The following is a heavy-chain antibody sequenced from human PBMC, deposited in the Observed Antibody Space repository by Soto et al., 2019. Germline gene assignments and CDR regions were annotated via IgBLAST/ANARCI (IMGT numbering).Heavy chain of an antibody. CDR1: GFTFSDYY. J-gene: IGHJ6*03. Sequence: GSLRLSCAASGFTFSDYYMSWIRQAPGKGLEWVSYISSSGSTIYYADSVKGRFTISRDNAKNSLYLQMNSLRAEDTAVYYCARVGLYSSSYYYYYYMDVWGKGTTVTVSS. CDR2: ISSSGSTI. D-gene: IGHD6-13*01. CDR3: ARVGLYSSSYYYYYYMDV. V-gene: IGHV3-11*01.